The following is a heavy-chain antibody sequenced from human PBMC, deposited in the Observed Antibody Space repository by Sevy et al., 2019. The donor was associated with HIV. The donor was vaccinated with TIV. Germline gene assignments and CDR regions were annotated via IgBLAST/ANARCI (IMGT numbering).Heavy chain of an antibody. CDR3: ARVPGAVIAAGPYHFDY. Sequence: GGSLRLSCAASGFIFSSNAMHWVRQAPGKGLEWVSVISYNGSNKEYADSVKGRLTISRDNAKNTLYLQMNSPRPEDTAVYYCARVPGAVIAAGPYHFDYWGQRTLVTVSS. J-gene: IGHJ4*02. V-gene: IGHV3-30*04. CDR2: ISYNGSNK. D-gene: IGHD6-13*01. CDR1: GFIFSSNA.